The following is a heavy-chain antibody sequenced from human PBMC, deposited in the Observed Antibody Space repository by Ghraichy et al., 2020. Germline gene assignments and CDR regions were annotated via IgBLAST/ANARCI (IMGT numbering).Heavy chain of an antibody. Sequence: LSLTCAASGVTFSTSWMHWVRQVPGKGLVWLSHLYGDGIITNYAESVRGRFTISTDNAKNTLYLQMNSLGLEDTAVYYCARGGDNGLGDWGQGTLVTVAS. CDR3: ARGGDNGLGD. CDR2: LYGDGIIT. D-gene: IGHD3-16*01. V-gene: IGHV3-74*01. CDR1: GVTFSTSW. J-gene: IGHJ1*01.